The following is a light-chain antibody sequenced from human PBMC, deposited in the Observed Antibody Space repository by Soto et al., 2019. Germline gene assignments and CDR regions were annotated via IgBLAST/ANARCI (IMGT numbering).Light chain of an antibody. CDR3: TSYTSSSGYV. CDR1: SSDVGAYNY. J-gene: IGLJ1*01. CDR2: DVS. Sequence: QSVLTQPVSASGSPGQSITMSCTGTSSDVGAYNYVYWYRQHPGKAPKLIIYDVSNRPSGVSNRFSGSKSGNTASLIISGLQAEDEADYYCTSYTSSSGYVFGTGTKVTVL. V-gene: IGLV2-14*01.